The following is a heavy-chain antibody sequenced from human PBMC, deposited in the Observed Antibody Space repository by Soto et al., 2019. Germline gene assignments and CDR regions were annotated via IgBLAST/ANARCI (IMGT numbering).Heavy chain of an antibody. V-gene: IGHV1-18*01. CDR2: ISAYNGNT. CDR1: GYTFTSYG. D-gene: IGHD1-26*01. CDR3: ARDRIVGATVTDDAFDI. Sequence: ASVKVSCKASGYTFTSYGISWVRQAPGQGPEWMGWISAYNGNTNYAQKLQGRVTMTTDTSTSTAYMELRSLRSDDTAVYYCARDRIVGATVTDDAFDIWGQGTMVTVSS. J-gene: IGHJ3*02.